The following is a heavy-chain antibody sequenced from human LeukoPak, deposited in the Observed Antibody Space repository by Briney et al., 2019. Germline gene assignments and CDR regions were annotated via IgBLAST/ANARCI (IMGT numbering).Heavy chain of an antibody. D-gene: IGHD6-19*01. Sequence: PSDTLSLTCAVYGGSFSGYYWSWIRQPPGKGLEWIGEINHSGSTNYNPSLRSRVTVSVHTSKNQLSLKLSSVTAADTAVYYCARQWLVSPLFDYWGQGTLVTVSS. V-gene: IGHV4-34*01. CDR3: ARQWLVSPLFDY. CDR2: INHSGST. J-gene: IGHJ4*02. CDR1: GGSFSGYY.